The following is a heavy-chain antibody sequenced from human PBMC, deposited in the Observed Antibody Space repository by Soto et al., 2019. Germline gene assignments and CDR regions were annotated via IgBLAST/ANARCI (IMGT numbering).Heavy chain of an antibody. V-gene: IGHV3-53*01. Sequence: GGSLRLSCAASVFSVSINYMSWVRQAPGKGLEWVSLIRSGGDTDYADSVRGRFTISRDNSKNTVFLQMNSLRAEDTAIYYCARPAPYYAMDVWGQGTTVTVSS. CDR1: VFSVSINY. J-gene: IGHJ6*02. CDR3: ARPAPYYAMDV. CDR2: IRSGGDT.